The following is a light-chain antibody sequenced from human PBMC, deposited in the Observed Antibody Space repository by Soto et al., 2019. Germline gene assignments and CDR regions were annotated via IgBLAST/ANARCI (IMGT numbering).Light chain of an antibody. CDR1: QSVSSNY. CDR3: QHYYYWPPWT. Sequence: IVLSPSPGTLSLSPGERATLSCRASQSVSSNYLAWYQQKPGQAPRLLIYGASSRATGIPDRFSGSGSGTDFTLTIRRLEPEDFAVYYCQHYYYWPPWTFGQGTKVDIK. CDR2: GAS. J-gene: IGKJ1*01. V-gene: IGKV3-20*01.